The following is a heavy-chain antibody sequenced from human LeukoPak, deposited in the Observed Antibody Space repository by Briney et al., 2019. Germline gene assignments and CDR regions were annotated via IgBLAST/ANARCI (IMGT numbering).Heavy chain of an antibody. CDR3: AKAGDYLSYFDY. Sequence: PGGSLRLSCAASGFTFSSYAMSWVHQAPGKGLEWVSAISGSGGSTYYADSVKGRFTISRDNSKNTLYLQMNSLRAEDTAVYYCAKAGDYLSYFDYWGQGTLVTVSS. V-gene: IGHV3-23*01. D-gene: IGHD4/OR15-4a*01. CDR2: ISGSGGST. J-gene: IGHJ4*02. CDR1: GFTFSSYA.